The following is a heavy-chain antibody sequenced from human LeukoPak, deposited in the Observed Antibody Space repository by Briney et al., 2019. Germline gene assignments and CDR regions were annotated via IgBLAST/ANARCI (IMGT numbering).Heavy chain of an antibody. D-gene: IGHD3-3*01. CDR3: TRNPYYDFCCFDY. CDR1: GFSFGDYA. V-gene: IGHV3-49*03. CDR2: IRSKAYGGTT. Sequence: GGSLRLSXTASGFSFGDYAMNWFRQAPGKGLEWVGFIRSKAYGGTTEYAASVKGRFTISKDDSKSIAYLQMNSLKTEDTAVYYCTRNPYYDFCCFDYWGQGTLVTVSS. J-gene: IGHJ4*02.